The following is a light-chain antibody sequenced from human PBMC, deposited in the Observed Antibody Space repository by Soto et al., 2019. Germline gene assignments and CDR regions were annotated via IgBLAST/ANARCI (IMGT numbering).Light chain of an antibody. V-gene: IGKV3-20*01. Sequence: EIVLTQSPGTLSLSPGERATLSCRASQSLTNSFIAWYQQKPGQAPRLLIYDASNRATGITARFSGSGSGTDFTLTISRLEPEDFAVYYCQQYGTSPLITFGQGTRLEIK. J-gene: IGKJ5*01. CDR1: QSLTNSF. CDR2: DAS. CDR3: QQYGTSPLIT.